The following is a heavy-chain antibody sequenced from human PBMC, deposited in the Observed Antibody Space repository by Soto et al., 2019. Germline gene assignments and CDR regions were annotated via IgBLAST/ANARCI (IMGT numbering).Heavy chain of an antibody. D-gene: IGHD1-1*01. CDR3: AGALENPYFYYGLNG. V-gene: IGHV3-30*03. J-gene: IGHJ6*02. CDR2: TTYVGGIK. Sequence: QGQLVESGGGVVQPGRSLRLSCAASGFSFSSYGMEWVRLAPGKGLEWVAATTYVGGIKHYVDSVKGRFTISRDNSKNTMYLQMNSMRVEDTATYYCAGALENPYFYYGLNGWGQGTTVTVSS. CDR1: GFSFSSYG.